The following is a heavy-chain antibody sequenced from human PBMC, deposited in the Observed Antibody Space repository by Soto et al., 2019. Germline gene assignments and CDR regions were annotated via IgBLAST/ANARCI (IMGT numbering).Heavy chain of an antibody. Sequence: GESLKISCKGSGHIFSNYWIGWVRQMPGKGLEWMGIIYPGDSDARYSPSFQGQVTITVDKSINTAYLQWSRLKASDTAMYYCARQRLWGTSGYYYFENWGQGTLVTVSS. CDR1: GHIFSNYW. D-gene: IGHD3-22*01. J-gene: IGHJ4*02. CDR3: ARQRLWGTSGYYYFEN. CDR2: IYPGDSDA. V-gene: IGHV5-51*01.